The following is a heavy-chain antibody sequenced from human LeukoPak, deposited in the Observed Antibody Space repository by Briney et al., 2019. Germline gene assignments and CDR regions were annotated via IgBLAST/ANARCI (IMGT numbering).Heavy chain of an antibody. CDR2: IYSGGST. J-gene: IGHJ4*02. V-gene: IGHV3-53*01. Sequence: GGSLRLSCAASGVTVSSNYMSWGRQAPGKGLEWVSVIYSGGSTYYADSVKGRFTISRDNSKNTLYLQMNSLRAEDTAVYYCARHEGGSYSLFDYWGQGTLVTVSS. CDR3: ARHEGGSYSLFDY. CDR1: GVTVSSNY. D-gene: IGHD1-26*01.